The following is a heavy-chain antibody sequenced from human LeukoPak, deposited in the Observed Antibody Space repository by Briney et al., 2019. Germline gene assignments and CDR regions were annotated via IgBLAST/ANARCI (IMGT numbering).Heavy chain of an antibody. V-gene: IGHV1-46*01. D-gene: IGHD1-7*01. J-gene: IGHJ3*02. CDR3: ARDQDWNYAFDI. CDR2: INPSGGST. Sequence: GASVKVSCKASGYPFTGYYLHWVRQAPGQGLEWMGIINPSGGSTSYAQKFQGRVTMTRDTSTSTVYMELSSLRSEDTAVYYCARDQDWNYAFDIWGQGTMVTVSS. CDR1: GYPFTGYY.